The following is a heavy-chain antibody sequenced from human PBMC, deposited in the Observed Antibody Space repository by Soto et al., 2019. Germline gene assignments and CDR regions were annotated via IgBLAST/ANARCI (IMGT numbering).Heavy chain of an antibody. D-gene: IGHD2-8*01. CDR2: IYYSGST. V-gene: IGHV4-39*01. CDR3: ATVSNYYYYGMDV. CDR1: NGSISKSNYY. Sequence: QLQLQESGPGLVKPSETLSLTCIVSNGSISKSNYYWGWIRQPPGKGLEWIGSIYYSGSTYYNPSFESRVTVSVDTSTNPFSLKLTSVTAADTALYYCATVSNYYYYGMDVWGQGTTVTVSS. J-gene: IGHJ6*02.